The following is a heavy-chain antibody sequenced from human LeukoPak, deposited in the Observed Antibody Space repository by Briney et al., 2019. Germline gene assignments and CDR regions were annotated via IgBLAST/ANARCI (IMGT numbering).Heavy chain of an antibody. Sequence: ASVNVSCKASGYTFTGYYMHWVRQAPGQGLEWMGWINPNNGGTNYAQKFQGRVTMTGDTSISTAYMELSRLRSDDTAVYYCARGRWQQGVFGYWGQGTLVTVSS. CDR3: ARGRWQQGVFGY. CDR1: GYTFTGYY. D-gene: IGHD3-10*02. CDR2: INPNNGGT. J-gene: IGHJ4*02. V-gene: IGHV1-2*02.